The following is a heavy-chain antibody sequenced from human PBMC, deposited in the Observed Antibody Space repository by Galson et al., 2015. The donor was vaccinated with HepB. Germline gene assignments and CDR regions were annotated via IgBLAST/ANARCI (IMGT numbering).Heavy chain of an antibody. Sequence: QSGAEVKKPGESLKISCKGSGYSFATYWIGWVRQVPGKGLEWMGIIYPDDSDTRYSPSFQGQVTISADKSISTAYLQWSSLKASDTAMYYCARRPGYNSGWHWFDPWGQGTLVTVSS. V-gene: IGHV5-51*01. CDR2: IYPDDSDT. CDR1: GYSFATYW. D-gene: IGHD6-19*01. J-gene: IGHJ5*02. CDR3: ARRPGYNSGWHWFDP.